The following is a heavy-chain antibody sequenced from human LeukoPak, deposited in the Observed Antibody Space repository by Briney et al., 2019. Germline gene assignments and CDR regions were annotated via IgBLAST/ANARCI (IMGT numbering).Heavy chain of an antibody. Sequence: PGRSLRLSCAASGFTFSSYDMHWVRQATGKGLEWVSAIGTVGDTYYPGSVKGRFTISRENAKNSLYLQMNSLRAGDTAVYYCARAGAYDSSGYYQFDYWGQGTLVTVSS. V-gene: IGHV3-13*04. J-gene: IGHJ4*02. D-gene: IGHD3-22*01. CDR2: IGTVGDT. CDR1: GFTFSSYD. CDR3: ARAGAYDSSGYYQFDY.